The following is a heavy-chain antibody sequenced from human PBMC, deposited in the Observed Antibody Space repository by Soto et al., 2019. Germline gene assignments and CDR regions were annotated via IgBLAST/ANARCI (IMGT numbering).Heavy chain of an antibody. CDR3: AKDWPGTSSVTADY. J-gene: IGHJ4*02. Sequence: LLESGGTLVQPGGSLRLSGAASGFDFSTYAMTWVRQAPGKGLEWVSGINYSGDTTYYADSVKGRFTISRDNSRDTLYLQMNSLRADDTAMYYCAKDWPGTSSVTADYWGQGTLVTVSS. V-gene: IGHV3-23*01. D-gene: IGHD4-17*01. CDR1: GFDFSTYA. CDR2: INYSGDTT.